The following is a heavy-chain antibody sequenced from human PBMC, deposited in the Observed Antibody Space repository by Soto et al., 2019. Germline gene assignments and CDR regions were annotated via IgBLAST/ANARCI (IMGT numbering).Heavy chain of an antibody. CDR3: ARIRISGYYFDY. J-gene: IGHJ4*02. CDR1: GFSVSTSGMC. Sequence: SGPTLVNPTQTLTLTCTFSGFSVSTSGMCVSWIRQPPGKALEWLARIDWDDDKYYSTSLKTRLTISKDTSKNQVVLTMTNMDPVDTATYYCARIRISGYYFDYWXQGTPVTVSS. V-gene: IGHV2-70*11. D-gene: IGHD6-13*01. CDR2: IDWDDDK.